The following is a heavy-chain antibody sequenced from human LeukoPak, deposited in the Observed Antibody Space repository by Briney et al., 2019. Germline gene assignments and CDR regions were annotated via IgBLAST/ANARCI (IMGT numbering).Heavy chain of an antibody. CDR2: VRSKTDGGAT. J-gene: IGHJ4*02. CDR1: GFTFTNAW. CDR3: TIANPYYFDY. V-gene: IGHV3-15*01. Sequence: GGSLRLSCAASGFTFTNAWMSWVRQGPGKGLEWVGRVRSKTDGGATDYAAPVKGRFTISRDDSKNTLYLQMNSLETEDTALYYCTIANPYYFDYWGQGTLVTVSS. D-gene: IGHD2-8*01.